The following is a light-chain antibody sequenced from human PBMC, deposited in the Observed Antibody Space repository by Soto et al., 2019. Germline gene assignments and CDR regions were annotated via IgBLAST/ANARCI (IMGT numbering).Light chain of an antibody. CDR2: EGS. CDR3: CSYAGSSSYV. J-gene: IGLJ1*01. V-gene: IGLV2-23*01. Sequence: QSALTQPASVSGSPGHSITISCTGTSSDVGSYNLVSWYQQHPGKAPKLMIYEGSKRPSGVSNRFSGSKSGNTASLTISGLQAEEEADSYCCSYAGSSSYVFGTGTKVTVL. CDR1: SSDVGSYNL.